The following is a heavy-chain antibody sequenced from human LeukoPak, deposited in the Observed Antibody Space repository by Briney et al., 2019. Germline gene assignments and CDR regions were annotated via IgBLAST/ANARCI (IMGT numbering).Heavy chain of an antibody. CDR1: GGSFSGYY. D-gene: IGHD4-11*01. J-gene: IGHJ4*02. CDR3: ARTVTTTHFDY. CDR2: INHSGST. Sequence: PSETLSLTCAVYGGSFSGYYWSWIRQPPGKGLEWIGEINHSGSTNYNPSLKSRVTISVDTSKNQFSLKLTSVTAAETAVYYCARTVTTTHFDYGGQGTLVTVSS. V-gene: IGHV4-34*01.